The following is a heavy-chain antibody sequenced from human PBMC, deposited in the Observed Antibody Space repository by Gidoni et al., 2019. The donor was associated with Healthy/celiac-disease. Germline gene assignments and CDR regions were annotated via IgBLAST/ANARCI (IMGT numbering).Heavy chain of an antibody. CDR2: ISWNSGSI. CDR1: GFTFDDYA. CDR3: AKGDIVLVPAASDDAFDI. J-gene: IGHJ3*02. D-gene: IGHD2-2*01. Sequence: EVQLVESGGGLVQPGRSLRLSCAASGFTFDDYAMHWVRQAPGKGLEWVSGISWNSGSIGYADSVKGRFTISRDNAKNSLYLQMNSLRAEDTALYYCAKGDIVLVPAASDDAFDIWGQGTMVTVSS. V-gene: IGHV3-9*01.